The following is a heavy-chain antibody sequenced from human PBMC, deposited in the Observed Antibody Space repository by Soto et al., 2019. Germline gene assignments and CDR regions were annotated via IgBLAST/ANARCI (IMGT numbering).Heavy chain of an antibody. V-gene: IGHV3-30-3*01. CDR2: ISYDGNNK. CDR3: ARAGCDGGTCYTLVGLRDGMDV. J-gene: IGHJ6*02. CDR1: GFTFSNYA. D-gene: IGHD2-15*01. Sequence: VQLVESGGGVVQPGRSLRLSCAASGFTFSNYAMYWVRQAPGKGLEWVAVISYDGNNKYYADSVKGRFTISRDNSKNTLYLQMNSLRAEDTAVYYCARAGCDGGTCYTLVGLRDGMDVWGQGTTVTVSS.